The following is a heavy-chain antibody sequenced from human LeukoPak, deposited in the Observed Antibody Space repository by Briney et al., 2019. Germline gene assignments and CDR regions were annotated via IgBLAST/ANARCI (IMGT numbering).Heavy chain of an antibody. CDR3: VTPGYSCSGGSCYSVDAFDI. V-gene: IGHV5-51*01. J-gene: IGHJ3*02. D-gene: IGHD2-15*01. CDR1: GYSFTSYW. CDR2: IYPGDSDT. Sequence: GESLKISCKGSGYSFTSYWIGWVRQMPGKGLEWMGIIYPGDSDTRYSPSFQGQVTISADKSISTAYLQWSSLKASDTAMYYCVTPGYSCSGGSCYSVDAFDIWGQGTMVTVSS.